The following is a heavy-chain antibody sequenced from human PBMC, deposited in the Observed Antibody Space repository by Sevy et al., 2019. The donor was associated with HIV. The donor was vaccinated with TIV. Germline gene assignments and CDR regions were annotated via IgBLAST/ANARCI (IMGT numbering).Heavy chain of an antibody. CDR2: ISVYNGNT. Sequence: ASVKVSCKASGYTFTSYGISWVRQAPGQGLEWMGGISVYNGNTNYAQKLQGRVTMTTDTSTSTAYMELRSLRSDDTAVYYCARTSIAVAGAEYFQHWGQGTLVTVSS. CDR3: ARTSIAVAGAEYFQH. D-gene: IGHD6-19*01. J-gene: IGHJ1*01. V-gene: IGHV1-18*01. CDR1: GYTFTSYG.